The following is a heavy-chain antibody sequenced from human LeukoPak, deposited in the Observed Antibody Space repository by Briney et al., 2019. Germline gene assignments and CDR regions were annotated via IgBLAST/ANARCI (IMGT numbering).Heavy chain of an antibody. Sequence: SETLSLTCAVYGGSFSGYYWSWIRQPPGKGLEWIGEIKHSGSTNYNPSLKSRVTISVDTSKNQFSLKLSSVTAADTAVYYCARLPPRIQLWSPLDYWGQGTLVTVSS. D-gene: IGHD5-18*01. CDR3: ARLPPRIQLWSPLDY. J-gene: IGHJ4*02. V-gene: IGHV4-34*01. CDR2: IKHSGST. CDR1: GGSFSGYY.